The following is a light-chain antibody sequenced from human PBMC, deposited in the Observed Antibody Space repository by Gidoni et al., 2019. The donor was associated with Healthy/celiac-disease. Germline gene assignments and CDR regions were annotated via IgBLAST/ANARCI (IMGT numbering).Light chain of an antibody. V-gene: IGKV3-11*01. Sequence: ELVLTQSPATLSLSPGERATLSCRASQSVSRYLAWYQQKPGQAPRLLIYDAYNRATGIPTRFSGSGSGTDFTLTISSLEPEDFAVYYCQPRSNWPLTFGGGTKVEI. CDR1: QSVSRY. J-gene: IGKJ4*01. CDR3: QPRSNWPLT. CDR2: DAY.